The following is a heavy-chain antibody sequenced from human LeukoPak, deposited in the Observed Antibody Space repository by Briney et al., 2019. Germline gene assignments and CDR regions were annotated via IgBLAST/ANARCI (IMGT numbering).Heavy chain of an antibody. CDR2: IYSGGST. D-gene: IGHD2-21*02. J-gene: IGHJ4*02. CDR1: GGSISSYY. CDR3: AREGVVVTAIDY. Sequence: ETLSLTCTVSGGSISSYYMSWVRQAPGKGLEWVSVIYSGGSTYYADSVKGRFTISRDNAKNSLYLQMNSLRVEDTAVYYCAREGVVVTAIDYWGQGTLVTVSS. V-gene: IGHV3-53*01.